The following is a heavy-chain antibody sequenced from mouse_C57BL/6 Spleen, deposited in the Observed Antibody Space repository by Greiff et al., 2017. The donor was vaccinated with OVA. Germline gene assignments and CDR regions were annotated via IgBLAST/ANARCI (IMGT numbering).Heavy chain of an antibody. V-gene: IGHV1-50*01. CDR3: ARYYYGSSYYFDD. J-gene: IGHJ2*01. D-gene: IGHD1-1*01. CDR2: IDPSDSYT. CDR1: GYTFTSYW. Sequence: QVQLQQPGAELVKPGASVKLSCKASGYTFTSYWMQWVKQRPGQGLEWIGEIDPSDSYTNYNQKFKGKATLTVDTSSSTAYMQLSSLTSEDSAVYYCARYYYGSSYYFDDWGQGTTLTVS.